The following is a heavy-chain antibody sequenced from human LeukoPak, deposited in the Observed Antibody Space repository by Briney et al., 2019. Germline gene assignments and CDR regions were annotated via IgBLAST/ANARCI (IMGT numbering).Heavy chain of an antibody. CDR2: IYSGGST. CDR3: ARVRDDYSYYYYGMDV. J-gene: IGHJ6*02. Sequence: GGSLRLSCAASGFTVSSNYMSWVRQAPGKGLEWVSVIYSGGSTYYADSVKGRFTISRDNSKNTLYLQMDSLRAEDTAVYYCARVRDDYSYYYYGMDVWGQGTTVTVSS. CDR1: GFTVSSNY. D-gene: IGHD4-11*01. V-gene: IGHV3-53*01.